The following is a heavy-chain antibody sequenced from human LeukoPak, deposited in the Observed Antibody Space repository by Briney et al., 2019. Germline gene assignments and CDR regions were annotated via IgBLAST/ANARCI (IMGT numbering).Heavy chain of an antibody. CDR3: ASRPGRYSGSYYYYYGMDV. Sequence: GGSLRLSCAASGFTVSSNYMSWVHQAPGKGLEWVSVIYSGGSTYYADSVKGRFTISRDNSKNTLYLQMNSLRAEDTAVYYCASRPGRYSGSYYYYYGMDVWGQGTTVTVSS. D-gene: IGHD1-26*01. J-gene: IGHJ6*02. CDR1: GFTVSSNY. V-gene: IGHV3-66*01. CDR2: IYSGGST.